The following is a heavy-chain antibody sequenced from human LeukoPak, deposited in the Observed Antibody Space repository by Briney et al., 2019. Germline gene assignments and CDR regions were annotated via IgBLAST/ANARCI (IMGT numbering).Heavy chain of an antibody. CDR1: GFTFDDYA. CDR2: ISWNSGSI. D-gene: IGHD6-13*01. V-gene: IGHV3-9*01. CDR3: AKDTRAGYSSSWYYFDY. Sequence: GRSLRLSCAASGFTFDDYAMHWVRQAPGKGLEWVSGISWNSGSIGYADSVKGRFTISRDNAKNPLYLQMNSLRAEDTALYYCAKDTRAGYSSSWYYFDYWGQGTLVTVSS. J-gene: IGHJ4*02.